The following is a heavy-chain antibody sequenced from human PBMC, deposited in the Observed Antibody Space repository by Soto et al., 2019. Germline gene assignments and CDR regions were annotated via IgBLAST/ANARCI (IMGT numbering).Heavy chain of an antibody. Sequence: KPSETLSLTCAVSGYSISSGYYWGWIRQPPGKGLEWIGSIYHSGSTYYNPSLKSRVTISVDTSKNQFSLKLSSVTAADTAVYYCARVPDLVATSYFDYWGQGALVTVSS. V-gene: IGHV4-38-2*01. J-gene: IGHJ4*02. CDR3: ARVPDLVATSYFDY. CDR2: IYHSGST. CDR1: GYSISSGYY. D-gene: IGHD5-12*01.